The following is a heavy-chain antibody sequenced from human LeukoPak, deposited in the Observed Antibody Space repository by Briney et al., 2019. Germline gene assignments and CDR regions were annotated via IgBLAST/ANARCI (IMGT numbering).Heavy chain of an antibody. CDR2: IYSGGST. Sequence: GGSLRLSCAASGFTFSIYAMSWVRQAPGKGLEWVSVIYSGGSTYYADSVKGRFTISRDNSKNTLFLQMSSLRAEDTAVYYCARGDDVFDMWGQGTMVTVSS. CDR3: ARGDDVFDM. V-gene: IGHV3-66*01. J-gene: IGHJ3*02. CDR1: GFTFSIYA.